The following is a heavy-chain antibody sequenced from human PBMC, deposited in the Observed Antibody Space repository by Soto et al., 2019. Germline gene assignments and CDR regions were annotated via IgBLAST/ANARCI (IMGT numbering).Heavy chain of an antibody. J-gene: IGHJ4*02. D-gene: IGHD1-20*01. V-gene: IGHV1-3*01. CDR3: ARDSGIRGPSGDLDY. CDR1: GYTFTTHV. CDR2: VNGGDGNT. Sequence: QVQLVQSGAEVKEPGASVKVSCKASGYTFTTHVMHWVRQAPGQRLEWMRWVNGGDGNTKYSQKFQDRVTITRDTSATTAYMELSRLRSEDKAVYYCARDSGIRGPSGDLDYWGQGTLVTVSS.